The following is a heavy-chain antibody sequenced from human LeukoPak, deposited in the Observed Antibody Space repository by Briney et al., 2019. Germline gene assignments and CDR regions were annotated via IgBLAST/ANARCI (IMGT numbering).Heavy chain of an antibody. V-gene: IGHV1-2*02. Sequence: ASVKVSCKASGYTFTGYYMHWVRQAPGQGLEWMGWINPNSGGTNYAQKFQGRVTMTRDTSISTAYMELSRLRSDDTAVYYCARLRHYYDSSGGFDYWGQGTLVTVSS. CDR3: ARLRHYYDSSGGFDY. CDR1: GYTFTGYY. CDR2: INPNSGGT. J-gene: IGHJ4*02. D-gene: IGHD3-22*01.